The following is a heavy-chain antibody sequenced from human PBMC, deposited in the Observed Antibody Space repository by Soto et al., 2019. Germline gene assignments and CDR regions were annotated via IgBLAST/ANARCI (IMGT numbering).Heavy chain of an antibody. V-gene: IGHV1-18*01. D-gene: IGHD5-18*01. CDR2: INPYNSNT. CDR3: ARDPGYSYGYN. J-gene: IGHJ4*02. Sequence: ASVKVSCKASGYTFTSYTITWVRQAPGQGLEWMGWINPYNSNTNYAQKFQDRVTMTTDTSTSTAYMELRSLRSDDTAVYYCARDPGYSYGYNWGQGTLVTVSS. CDR1: GYTFTSYT.